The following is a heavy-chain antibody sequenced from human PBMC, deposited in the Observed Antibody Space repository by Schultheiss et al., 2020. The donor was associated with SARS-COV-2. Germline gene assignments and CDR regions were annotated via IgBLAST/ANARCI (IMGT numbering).Heavy chain of an antibody. V-gene: IGHV3-11*06. J-gene: IGHJ4*02. CDR3: ARDQVGATTGGDY. D-gene: IGHD1-26*01. Sequence: GGSLRLSCAASGFTFSDYYMSWIRQAPGKGLEWVSYISSSSSYTNYADSVKGRFTISRDNSKNTLYLQMNSLRAEDTAVYYCARDQVGATTGGDYWGQGTLVTVSS. CDR1: GFTFSDYY. CDR2: ISSSSSYT.